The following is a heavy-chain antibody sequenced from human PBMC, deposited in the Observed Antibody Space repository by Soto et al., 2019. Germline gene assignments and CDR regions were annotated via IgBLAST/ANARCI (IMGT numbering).Heavy chain of an antibody. CDR1: GGTFSSYT. CDR3: ASSALDDCSSTSCYPDI. Sequence: QVQLVQSGAEVKKPGSSVKVSCKASGGTFSSYTISWVRQAPGQGLEWMGRIIPILGIANYAQKFQGRVTITADESTSKAYMELSSLRSEDTAVYYCASSALDDCSSTSCYPDIWGQGTMVTVSS. CDR2: IIPILGIA. D-gene: IGHD2-2*01. J-gene: IGHJ3*02. V-gene: IGHV1-69*02.